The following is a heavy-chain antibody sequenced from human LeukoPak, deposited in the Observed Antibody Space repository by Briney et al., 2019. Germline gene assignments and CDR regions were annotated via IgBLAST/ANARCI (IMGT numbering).Heavy chain of an antibody. CDR2: IIPIFGTA. CDR1: GGTFSSYA. CDR3: ARSTAYYYGMDV. V-gene: IGHV1-69*01. Sequence: GSSVEVSCKASGGTFSSYAISWVRQAPGQGLEWMGGIIPIFGTANYAQKFQGRVTITADESTSTAYMELSSLRSEDTAVYYCARSTAYYYGMDVWGQGTTVTVSS. D-gene: IGHD4-11*01. J-gene: IGHJ6*02.